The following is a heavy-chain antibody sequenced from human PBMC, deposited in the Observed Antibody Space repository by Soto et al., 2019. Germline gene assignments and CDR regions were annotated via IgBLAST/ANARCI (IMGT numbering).Heavy chain of an antibody. Sequence: SECLSLTCAVAGGSISSGGYSWSWIRQPPGKGLEWIGYIYHSGSTYYNPSLKSRVTISVDRSKNQFSLKLSSVTAADTAVYYGARAPLFQGGRGTVVTVS. CDR3: ARAPLFQ. V-gene: IGHV4-30-2*01. J-gene: IGHJ4*02. CDR1: GGSISSGGYS. D-gene: IGHD3-3*01. CDR2: IYHSGST.